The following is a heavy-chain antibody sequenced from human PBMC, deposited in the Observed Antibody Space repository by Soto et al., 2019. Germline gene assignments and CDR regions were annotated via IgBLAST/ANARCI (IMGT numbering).Heavy chain of an antibody. CDR1: GGSISSGGYS. CDR2: IYHSGST. D-gene: IGHD6-19*01. V-gene: IGHV4-30-2*01. CDR3: AREGVAGALDY. Sequence: QLQLQESGSGLVKPSQTLSLTCAVSGGSISSGGYSWSWIRQPPGKGLEWIGYIYHSGSTYNNPSRQSRVTISVDRSKDQFSLKLSSVTAADTAVHYCAREGVAGALDYWGQGTLVTVSS. J-gene: IGHJ4*02.